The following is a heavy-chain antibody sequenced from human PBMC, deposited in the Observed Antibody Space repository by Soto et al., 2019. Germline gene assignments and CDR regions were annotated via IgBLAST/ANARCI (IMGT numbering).Heavy chain of an antibody. CDR2: IIPIFGTA. J-gene: IGHJ4*02. CDR3: ARTYYYDSSGYYSHPYYFDY. Sequence: QVQLVQSGAEVKKPGSSVKVSCKASGGTFSSYAISWVRQAPGQGLEWMGGIIPIFGTANYAQKFQGRVTITADESTSTAYMELSSLRSEDTAVYYCARTYYYDSSGYYSHPYYFDYWGQGTPVTVSS. V-gene: IGHV1-69*12. D-gene: IGHD3-22*01. CDR1: GGTFSSYA.